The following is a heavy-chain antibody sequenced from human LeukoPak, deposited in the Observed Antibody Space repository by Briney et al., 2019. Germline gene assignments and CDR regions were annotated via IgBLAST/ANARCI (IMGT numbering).Heavy chain of an antibody. CDR1: GFTVSRYW. V-gene: IGHV3-7*03. CDR3: AGGEGWTAED. D-gene: IGHD3/OR15-3a*01. J-gene: IGHJ4*02. CDR2: IKEDGTEQ. Sequence: PGGPLRLSCAASGFTVSRYWMTWVRQAPGKGLEWVATIKEDGTEQHLVESVQGRFTVSRDNTENSVYLQMNSLRVEDTGVYFCAGGEGWTAEDWGQGTQVTVSS.